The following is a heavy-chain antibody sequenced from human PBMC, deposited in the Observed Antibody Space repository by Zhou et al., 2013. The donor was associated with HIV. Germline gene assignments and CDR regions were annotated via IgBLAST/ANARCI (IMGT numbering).Heavy chain of an antibody. Sequence: QVQLVQSGAEVKKPGASVRVSCQASGYIFSNYDINWVRQAPGQGLEWMGWINPNSGGTNYAQKFQGRVTMTRDTSISTAYMELSRLRSDDTAVYYCARALDYYGSGSYLDAFDIWGQGTMVTVSS. CDR3: ARALDYYGSGSYLDAFDI. CDR2: INPNSGGT. CDR1: GYIFSNYD. D-gene: IGHD3-10*01. J-gene: IGHJ3*02. V-gene: IGHV1-2*02.